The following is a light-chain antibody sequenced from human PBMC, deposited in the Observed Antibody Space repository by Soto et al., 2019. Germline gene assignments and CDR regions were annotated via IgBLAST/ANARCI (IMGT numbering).Light chain of an antibody. CDR1: QTISDS. Sequence: DIQMTQSSSALSASVGDRVTITCRASQTISDSLAWYQQKPGKAPDLLISDVSNLERGVASRFSGSGSGTEFTLTISSMQPDDFATYYCQQYHGYSRTFGQGIKVEI. CDR2: DVS. CDR3: QQYHGYSRT. V-gene: IGKV1-5*01. J-gene: IGKJ1*01.